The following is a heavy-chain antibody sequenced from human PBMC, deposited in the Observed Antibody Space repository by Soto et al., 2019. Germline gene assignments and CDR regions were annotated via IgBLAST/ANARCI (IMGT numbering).Heavy chain of an antibody. CDR2: TYYRSKWYN. D-gene: IGHD6-6*01. CDR1: GDSVSSNSAA. J-gene: IGHJ6*02. Sequence: SQTLSLTCAFSGDSVSSNSAAWNWIRQSPSRGLEWRGRTYYRSKWYNDYAVSVKSQITINPDTSKNQFSPQLNSVTPEDTAVYYGARGASIAARTTHYYYYYYGMDVWGQGTTVTVSS. CDR3: ARGASIAARTTHYYYYYYGMDV. V-gene: IGHV6-1*01.